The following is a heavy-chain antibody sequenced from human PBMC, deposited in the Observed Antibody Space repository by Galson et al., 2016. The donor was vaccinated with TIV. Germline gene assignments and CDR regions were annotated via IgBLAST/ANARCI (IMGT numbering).Heavy chain of an antibody. CDR2: ISGSGGQT. V-gene: IGHV3-23*01. D-gene: IGHD5-24*01. CDR3: AKSLFHTIDFGGLTVIFDH. CDR1: GFTFSSYW. J-gene: IGHJ4*02. Sequence: SLRLSCAASGFTFSSYWMHWVRQVPGKGLQWVASISGSGGQTHYGDSVRGRFIISRADSKNTVYLRMNNVRVDDTAVYYCAKSLFHTIDFGGLTVIFDHWGQGALVTVSS.